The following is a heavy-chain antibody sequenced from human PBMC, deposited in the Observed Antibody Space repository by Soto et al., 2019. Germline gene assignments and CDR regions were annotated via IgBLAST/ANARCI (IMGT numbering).Heavy chain of an antibody. CDR3: AREYGIAVANGRIDP. CDR2: IYYSGST. CDR1: GGSISSVGYY. Sequence: QVQLQESGPGLVKPSQTLSLTCTVSGGSISSVGYYWSWIRQHPGKGLEWIGYIYYSGSTYYNPSLKSRVTISVDTSKNQFSLKLSSVTAADTAVYYCAREYGIAVANGRIDPWGQGTLVTVSS. D-gene: IGHD6-19*01. J-gene: IGHJ5*02. V-gene: IGHV4-31*03.